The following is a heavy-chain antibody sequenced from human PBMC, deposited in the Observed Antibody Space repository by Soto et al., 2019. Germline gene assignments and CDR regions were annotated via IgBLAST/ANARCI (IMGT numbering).Heavy chain of an antibody. CDR1: GFTFSSYS. Sequence: PGGSLRLSCAASGFTFSSYSMNWVRQAPGKGLEWVSSISSSSSYIYYADSVKGRFTISRDNAKNSLYLQMNNLRDEDTAVYYCARDDDNDANALDYWGPGTLVTVSS. J-gene: IGHJ4*02. CDR2: ISSSSSYI. V-gene: IGHV3-21*01. CDR3: ARDDDNDANALDY.